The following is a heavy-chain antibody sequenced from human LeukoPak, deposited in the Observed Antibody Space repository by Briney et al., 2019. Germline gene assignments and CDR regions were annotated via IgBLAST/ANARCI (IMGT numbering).Heavy chain of an antibody. CDR2: IIPIFGTA. CDR1: GGTFSSNA. V-gene: IGHV1-69*01. J-gene: IGHJ4*02. D-gene: IGHD4-17*01. Sequence: SVKVSCKASGGTFSSNAISWVRQAPGQGLEWMGGIIPIFGTANYAQKFQGRVTITADESTSTAYMELSSLRSEDTAVYYCARTGTTVTTSPFDYWGQGTLVTVSA. CDR3: ARTGTTVTTSPFDY.